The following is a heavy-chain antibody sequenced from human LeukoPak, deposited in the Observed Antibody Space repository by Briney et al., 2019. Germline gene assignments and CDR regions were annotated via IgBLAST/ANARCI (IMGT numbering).Heavy chain of an antibody. CDR1: GFTFGDYA. V-gene: IGHV3-9*01. J-gene: IGHJ4*02. Sequence: GGSLRLSCAASGFTFGDYAMHWVRQAPGKGPEWVSGISWNSGSIGYADSVKGRFTISRDNAKNSLYLQMNSLRAEDTALYYCAKDKSYSSGWYAFDYWGQGTLVTVSS. CDR3: AKDKSYSSGWYAFDY. CDR2: ISWNSGSI. D-gene: IGHD6-19*01.